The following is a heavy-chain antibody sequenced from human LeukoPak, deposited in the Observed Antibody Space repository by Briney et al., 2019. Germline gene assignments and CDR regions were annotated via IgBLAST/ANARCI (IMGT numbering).Heavy chain of an antibody. CDR2: IHRTGST. Sequence: SETLSLTCTVSVGSINTYYGNWIRQSPGTGLEWIGSIHRTGSTKYNPALKSRGTISLDTSKKPFSLQLTSVTAADTAVYYCARPQGAWFDAFEFWGQGTMVTVSP. CDR3: ARPQGAWFDAFEF. CDR1: VGSINTYY. D-gene: IGHD3-22*01. V-gene: IGHV4-4*08. J-gene: IGHJ3*01.